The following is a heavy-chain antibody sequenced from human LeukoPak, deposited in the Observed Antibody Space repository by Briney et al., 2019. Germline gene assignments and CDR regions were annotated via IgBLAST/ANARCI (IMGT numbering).Heavy chain of an antibody. CDR3: ARDVSPYCSSTSCHAFDI. V-gene: IGHV1-18*01. CDR1: GYTFTSYG. CDR2: ISAYNGNT. D-gene: IGHD2-2*01. J-gene: IGHJ3*02. Sequence: ASVKVSCKASGYTFTSYGISWVRRAPGQGLEWMGWISAYNGNTNYAQKLQGRVTMTTDTSTSTAYMELRSLRSDDTAVYYCARDVSPYCSSTSCHAFDIWGQGTMVTVSS.